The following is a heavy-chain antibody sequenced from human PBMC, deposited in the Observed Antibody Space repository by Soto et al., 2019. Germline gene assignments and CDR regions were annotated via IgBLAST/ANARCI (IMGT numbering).Heavy chain of an antibody. D-gene: IGHD6-13*01. CDR3: ARRGKDSSSWNYYYYGMDV. CDR2: IYPGDSDT. CDR1: GYSFTSYW. V-gene: IGHV5-51*01. J-gene: IGHJ6*02. Sequence: GESLNIFSEGSGYSFTSYWIGWVRRMPEKGMDWMGIIYPGDSDTRYSPSFQGQVTISADKSISTAYLQWSSLKASDTAMYYCARRGKDSSSWNYYYYGMDVWGQGTTVTVSS.